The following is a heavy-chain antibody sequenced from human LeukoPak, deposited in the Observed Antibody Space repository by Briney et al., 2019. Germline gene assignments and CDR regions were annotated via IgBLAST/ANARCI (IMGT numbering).Heavy chain of an antibody. Sequence: KASETLSLTCTVSGGSISSTNDYWGWIRQPPGKGLEWIGSIYYSGSTYYNPSLKSRVTISVDTSKNQFSLKLSSVTAADTAVYYCARDPDQNIRSSQYYYYGMDVWGQGTTVTVSS. D-gene: IGHD1-14*01. CDR3: ARDPDQNIRSSQYYYYGMDV. CDR2: IYYSGST. V-gene: IGHV4-39*07. CDR1: GGSISSTNDY. J-gene: IGHJ6*02.